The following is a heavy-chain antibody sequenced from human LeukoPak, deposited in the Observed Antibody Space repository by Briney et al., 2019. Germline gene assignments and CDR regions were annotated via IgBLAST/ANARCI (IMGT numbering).Heavy chain of an antibody. CDR3: AREARWYRCHDY. J-gene: IGHJ4*02. Sequence: PSETLSLTCTVSGGSISSSSYYWGWIRQPPGKGLEWIGSIYYSGSTYYNPSLKSRVTISVDTSKNQFSLKLSSVTAADTAVYYCAREARWYRCHDYWGQGTLVTVSS. V-gene: IGHV4-39*07. CDR2: IYYSGST. D-gene: IGHD6-13*01. CDR1: GGSISSSSYY.